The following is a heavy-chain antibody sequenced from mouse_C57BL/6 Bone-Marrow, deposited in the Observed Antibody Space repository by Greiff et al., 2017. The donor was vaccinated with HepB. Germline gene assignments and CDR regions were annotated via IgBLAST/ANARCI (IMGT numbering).Heavy chain of an antibody. CDR1: GFNIKDDY. CDR3: TTKDYYYGSSYDYYAMDY. CDR2: IDPENGDT. J-gene: IGHJ4*01. Sequence: VQLKQSGAELVRPGASVKLSCTASGFNIKDDYMHWVKQRPEQGLEWIGWIDPENGDTEYASKFQGKATITADTSSNTAYLQLSSLTSEDTAVYYCTTKDYYYGSSYDYYAMDYWGQGTSVTVSS. V-gene: IGHV14-4*01. D-gene: IGHD1-1*01.